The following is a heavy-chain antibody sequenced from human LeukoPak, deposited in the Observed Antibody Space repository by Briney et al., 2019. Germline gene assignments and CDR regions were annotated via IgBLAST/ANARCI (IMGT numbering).Heavy chain of an antibody. V-gene: IGHV4-34*01. CDR2: IDHTGST. J-gene: IGHJ4*02. Sequence: SETLSLTCAVYGGSFSGYYWSWIRQPPGKGLEWIGEIDHTGSTHYNPSLKSRVTMSVDASKNQFSLKLTFVTAADTAVYYCARVRGLWFGVRNDSWGQGTVVTVSS. CDR3: ARVRGLWFGVRNDS. D-gene: IGHD3-10*01. CDR1: GGSFSGYY.